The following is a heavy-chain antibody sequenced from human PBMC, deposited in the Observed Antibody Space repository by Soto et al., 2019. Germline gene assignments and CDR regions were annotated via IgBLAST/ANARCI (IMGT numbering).Heavy chain of an antibody. Sequence: EVQLVESGGGLVQPGGSLRLSCAASGFTFSNYWMHWVRQGPGKGLVWVSRINRDGYNTGYADSVKGRFTISRDNAKKTLYLHMNSLRAEDTAVYYCARGDYVWGSFRSYVYNAMDVWGQGTTVTVSS. J-gene: IGHJ6*02. CDR2: INRDGYNT. V-gene: IGHV3-74*01. CDR1: GFTFSNYW. D-gene: IGHD3-16*02. CDR3: ARGDYVWGSFRSYVYNAMDV.